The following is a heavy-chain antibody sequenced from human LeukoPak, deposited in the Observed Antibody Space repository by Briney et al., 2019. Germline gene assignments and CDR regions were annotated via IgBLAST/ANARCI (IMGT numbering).Heavy chain of an antibody. Sequence: GGSLRLSCAASGFTLSSYAMSWVRQAPGKGLEWVSAISGSGGSTYYADSVKGRFTISRDNSKNTLYLQMNSLRAEDTAVYYCAKDFLHRPGRSVNPYFDYWGQGTLVPVSS. J-gene: IGHJ4*02. D-gene: IGHD2-15*01. CDR2: ISGSGGST. V-gene: IGHV3-23*01. CDR1: GFTLSSYA. CDR3: AKDFLHRPGRSVNPYFDY.